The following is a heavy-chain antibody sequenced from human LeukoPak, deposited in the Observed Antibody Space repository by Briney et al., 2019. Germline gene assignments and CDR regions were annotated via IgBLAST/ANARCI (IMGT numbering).Heavy chain of an antibody. J-gene: IGHJ3*02. CDR1: GGSISSGDYY. CDR3: AESEGDYASLGAFDI. CDR2: IYHSGST. D-gene: IGHD4-17*01. V-gene: IGHV4-30-4*01. Sequence: SQTLSLTCTVSGGSISSGDYYWSWIRQPPGKGLEWIGYIYHSGSTYYNPSLKSRVTISVDTSKNQFSLKLSSVTAADTAVYYCAESEGDYASLGAFDIWGQGTMVTVSS.